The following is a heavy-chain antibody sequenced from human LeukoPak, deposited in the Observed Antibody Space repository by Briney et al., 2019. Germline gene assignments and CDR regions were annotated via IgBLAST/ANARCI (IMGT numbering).Heavy chain of an antibody. V-gene: IGHV1-69*13. D-gene: IGHD2-2*01. J-gene: IGHJ6*03. Sequence: GASVKVSCKASGGTFSSYAISWVRQAPGQGLEWMGGIIPIFGTANYAQKFQGRVTITADESTSTAYMELSSLRSEDTAVYYCARHVVPAARYYYYMDVWGKGTTVTVSS. CDR2: IIPIFGTA. CDR3: ARHVVPAARYYYYMDV. CDR1: GGTFSSYA.